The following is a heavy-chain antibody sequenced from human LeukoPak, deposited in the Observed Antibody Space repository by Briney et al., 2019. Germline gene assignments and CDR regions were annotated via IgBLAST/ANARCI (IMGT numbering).Heavy chain of an antibody. D-gene: IGHD1-20*01. Sequence: SETLSLTCTVSGGSTSSYYWSWIRQPAGKGLEWIGRIYTSGSTNYNPSLKSRVTMSVDASKNQFSLKLSSVTAADTAVYYCARDFAYNWNYYYYYYMDVWGKGTTVTVSS. V-gene: IGHV4-4*07. CDR2: IYTSGST. CDR1: GGSTSSYY. J-gene: IGHJ6*03. CDR3: ARDFAYNWNYYYYYYMDV.